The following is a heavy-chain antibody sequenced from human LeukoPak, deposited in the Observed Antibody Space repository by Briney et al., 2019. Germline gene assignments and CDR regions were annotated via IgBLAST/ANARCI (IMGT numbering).Heavy chain of an antibody. J-gene: IGHJ3*02. D-gene: IGHD6-13*01. CDR1: GHSITSYY. Sequence: PSETLSLTCTLSGHSITSYYRSWTRQAPGKGLEWIRYIYYSVSTNYNPPLKSRVTITVDTSKKQCSLKLSAVTAAHTVVEYGGSVGSSWAFDISGQGRMVTVSS. V-gene: IGHV4-59*01. CDR3: GSVGSSWAFDI. CDR2: IYYSVST.